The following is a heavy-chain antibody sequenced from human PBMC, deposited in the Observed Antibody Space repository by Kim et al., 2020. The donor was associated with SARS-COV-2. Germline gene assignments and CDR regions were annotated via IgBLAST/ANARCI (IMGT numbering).Heavy chain of an antibody. D-gene: IGHD3-10*01. CDR1: GYTFTSYD. Sequence: ASVKVSCKASGYTFTSYDISWVRQAPGQGLEWMGWISAYNGNTNYAQKLQGRVTMTTDTSTSTAYMELRSLRSDDTAVYYCARERRSGYGSGSYYNVWWFDPWGQGTLVTVSS. CDR2: ISAYNGNT. CDR3: ARERRSGYGSGSYYNVWWFDP. J-gene: IGHJ5*02. V-gene: IGHV1-18*01.